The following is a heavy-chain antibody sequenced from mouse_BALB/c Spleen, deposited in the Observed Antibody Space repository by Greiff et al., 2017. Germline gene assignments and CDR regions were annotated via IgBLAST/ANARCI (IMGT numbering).Heavy chain of an antibody. D-gene: IGHD3-3*01. V-gene: IGHV5-6*01. CDR1: GFTFSSYG. CDR3: ARHRGDDLPFAY. CDR2: ISSGGSYT. Sequence: EVQVVESGGDLVKPGGSLKLSCADSGFTFSSYGMSWVRQTPDKRLEWVATISSGGSYTYYPDSVKGRFTISRDNAKNTLYLQMSSLKSEDTAMYYCARHRGDDLPFAYWGQGTLVTVSA. J-gene: IGHJ3*01.